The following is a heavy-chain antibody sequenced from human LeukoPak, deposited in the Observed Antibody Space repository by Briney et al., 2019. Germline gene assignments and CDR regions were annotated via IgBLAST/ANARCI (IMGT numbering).Heavy chain of an antibody. V-gene: IGHV4-4*09. J-gene: IGHJ5*02. CDR2: IYTSGST. CDR1: GGSISSYY. CDR3: ARATYYDYVWGSYRYSGFDP. Sequence: SETLSLTCTVSGGSISSYYWSWIRQPPGKGLEWIGCIYTSGSTNYNPSLKSRFTISVDTSKNQFSLKLSSVTAADTAVYYCARATYYDYVWGSYRYSGFDPWGQGTLVTVSS. D-gene: IGHD3-16*02.